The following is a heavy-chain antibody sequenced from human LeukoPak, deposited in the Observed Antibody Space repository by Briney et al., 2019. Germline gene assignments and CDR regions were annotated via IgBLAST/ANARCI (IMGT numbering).Heavy chain of an antibody. CDR2: IYLYGTT. J-gene: IGHJ4*02. CDR1: AGSISSSSW. Sequence: SETLSLTCSVSAGSISSSSWWSWVRQSPVKGLEWIGEIYLYGTTNYNPSLKSRVTMSVDRSKNQFSLKLSSVTAADTAVYYCARGRVRGVIDYWGQGTLVTVSS. V-gene: IGHV4-4*02. CDR3: ARGRVRGVIDY. D-gene: IGHD3-10*01.